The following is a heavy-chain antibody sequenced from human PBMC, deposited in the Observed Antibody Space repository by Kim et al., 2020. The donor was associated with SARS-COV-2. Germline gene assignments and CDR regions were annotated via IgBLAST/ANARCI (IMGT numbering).Heavy chain of an antibody. D-gene: IGHD3-10*01. J-gene: IGHJ4*02. V-gene: IGHV1-46*01. Sequence: YAQKFQGRVTMTRDTSTSTVYMELSSLRSEDTAVYYCARGLWFGESYFDYWGQGTLVTVSS. CDR3: ARGLWFGESYFDY.